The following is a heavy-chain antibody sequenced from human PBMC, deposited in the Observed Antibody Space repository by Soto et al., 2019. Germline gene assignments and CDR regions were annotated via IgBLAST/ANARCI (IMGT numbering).Heavy chain of an antibody. Sequence: KTGGSLRLSCTGSGFPFSAYNINWVRQAPGKGLEWVSSITAGSSHIYQPNSMKGRFTISRDDAKNSVCLQIDSLRDEDTALYYCSRSPEVGVRGAYWGQGTLVTVSS. CDR2: ITAGSSHI. CDR3: SRSPEVGVRGAY. V-gene: IGHV3-21*01. J-gene: IGHJ4*02. CDR1: GFPFSAYN. D-gene: IGHD3-16*01.